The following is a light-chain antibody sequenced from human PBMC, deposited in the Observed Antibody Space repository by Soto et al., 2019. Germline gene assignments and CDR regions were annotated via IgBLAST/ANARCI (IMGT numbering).Light chain of an antibody. CDR3: QHRINWWT. Sequence: EIVLTQSPATLSLSPGERATLSCRASQSVSSYLAWYQQKPGQAPRLLIYDASNRATGIPARFSGSGSGTDFALTMSLLMSEDSAVYYCQHRINWWTFGQGTKVEIK. CDR1: QSVSSY. CDR2: DAS. V-gene: IGKV3-11*01. J-gene: IGKJ1*01.